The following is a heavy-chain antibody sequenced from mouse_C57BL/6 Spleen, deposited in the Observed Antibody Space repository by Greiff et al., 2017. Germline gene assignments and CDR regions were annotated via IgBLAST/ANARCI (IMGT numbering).Heavy chain of an antibody. Sequence: QVQLQQPGAELVKPGASVKLSCKASGYTFTSYWMQWVKQRPGQGLEWIGEIDPSDSYTNYNQKFKGKATLTVDTSSSTAYMQLSSLTSEDSAVYYCARTPYDSSYFDVWGTGTTVTVSS. CDR1: GYTFTSYW. V-gene: IGHV1-50*01. CDR3: ARTPYDSSYFDV. J-gene: IGHJ1*03. CDR2: IDPSDSYT. D-gene: IGHD1-1*01.